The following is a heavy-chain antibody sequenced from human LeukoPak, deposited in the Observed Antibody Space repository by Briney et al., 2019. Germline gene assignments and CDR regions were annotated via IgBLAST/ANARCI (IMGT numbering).Heavy chain of an antibody. Sequence: GGSLRLSCAASGFTFSNYAMSWVRQAPGKGLEWVSSISSSSSYIYYADSVKGRFTISRDNAKNSLYLQMNSLRAEDTAVYYCARDIGYFHFDYWGQGTLVTVSS. CDR2: ISSSSSYI. J-gene: IGHJ4*02. D-gene: IGHD6-13*01. V-gene: IGHV3-21*01. CDR1: GFTFSNYA. CDR3: ARDIGYFHFDY.